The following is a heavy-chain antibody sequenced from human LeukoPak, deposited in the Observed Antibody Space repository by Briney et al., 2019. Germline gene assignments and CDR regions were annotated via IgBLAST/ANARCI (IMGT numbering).Heavy chain of an antibody. V-gene: IGHV5-51*01. CDR2: IYPGDSDT. CDR3: ARHVQDYYGSGTEGLYYFDY. D-gene: IGHD3-10*01. CDR1: GYSFTTYW. Sequence: GEYLKISCQGSGYSFTTYWIGWVRQMPGKGLEWMGIIYPGDSDTRYSPSFQGQVTISADKSISTAYLQWSSLKASDTAMYYCARHVQDYYGSGTEGLYYFDYWGQGTLVTVSS. J-gene: IGHJ4*02.